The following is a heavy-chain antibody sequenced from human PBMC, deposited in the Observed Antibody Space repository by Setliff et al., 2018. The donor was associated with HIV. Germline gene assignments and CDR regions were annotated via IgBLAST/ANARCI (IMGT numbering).Heavy chain of an antibody. CDR2: INTDNGNT. V-gene: IGHV1-18*01. CDR1: GYTFSTYG. D-gene: IGHD1-1*01. CDR3: SRNKLYDAFDV. J-gene: IGHJ3*01. Sequence: ASVKVSCKASGYTFSTYGISWVRQAPGHGLEWMGWINTDNGNTNYAQKVKGRVTMTTDTSTSTAYLELRRRRSDDTAVDFWSRNKLYDAFDVGGPGTVGTVSS.